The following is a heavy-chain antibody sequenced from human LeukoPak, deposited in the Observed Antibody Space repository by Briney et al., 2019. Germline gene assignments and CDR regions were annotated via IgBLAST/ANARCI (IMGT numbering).Heavy chain of an antibody. J-gene: IGHJ4*02. Sequence: PSETLSLTCAVYGGSFSGYYWSWIRQPPGKGLEWIGEINHSGSTNYNPSLKSRVTISVDTSKNQFSLKLSSVTAADTAVYYCARARYRPLGYCSSTSCLPAGAALGYWGQGTLVTVSS. CDR3: ARARYRPLGYCSSTSCLPAGAALGY. CDR2: INHSGST. V-gene: IGHV4-34*01. CDR1: GGSFSGYY. D-gene: IGHD2-2*01.